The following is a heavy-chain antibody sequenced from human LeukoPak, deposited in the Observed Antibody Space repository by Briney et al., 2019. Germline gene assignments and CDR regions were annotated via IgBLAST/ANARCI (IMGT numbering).Heavy chain of an antibody. V-gene: IGHV3-23*01. CDR1: GFTFSSYA. D-gene: IGHD4-11*01. CDR2: ISGSIGGT. CDR3: ARRRLQIDY. Sequence: PGGSLRLSCAASGFTFSSYAMSWVRQAPGKGLEWVSGISGSIGGTYYAESVKGRFIISRDSSPNTLYLQMHSLKVEDTAIYYCARRRLQIDYWGQGTLVTVSS. J-gene: IGHJ4*02.